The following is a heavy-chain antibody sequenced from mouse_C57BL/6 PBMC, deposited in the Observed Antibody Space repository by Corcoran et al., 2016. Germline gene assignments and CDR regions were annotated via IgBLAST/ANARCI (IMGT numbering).Heavy chain of an antibody. J-gene: IGHJ3*01. CDR2: INTYSGVP. V-gene: IGHV9-3*01. CDR1: GYTFTTYG. CDR3: ARGPFYYGSQGFAY. D-gene: IGHD1-1*01. Sequence: QIQLVQSGPELKKPGETVKISCKASGYTFTTYGMSWVKQAPGKGLKWMGWINTYSGVPTYADDFKGRFAFSLETSASTAYLQINNLKNEDTATYFCARGPFYYGSQGFAYWGQGTLVTVSA.